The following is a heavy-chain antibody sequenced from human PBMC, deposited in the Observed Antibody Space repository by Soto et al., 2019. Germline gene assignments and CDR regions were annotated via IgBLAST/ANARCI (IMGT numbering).Heavy chain of an antibody. D-gene: IGHD5-12*01. V-gene: IGHV1-69*01. CDR1: GGTFSSYA. Sequence: QVQLVQSGAEVKKPGSSVKVSCKASGGTFSSYAISWVRQAPGQGLEWMGGIIPIFGTANYAQKFQGRVTITADESTSTAYMELSSLRSEDTAVYYCARGPSRRDGYKRGYYFDYWGQGTLVTVSS. CDR3: ARGPSRRDGYKRGYYFDY. J-gene: IGHJ4*02. CDR2: IIPIFGTA.